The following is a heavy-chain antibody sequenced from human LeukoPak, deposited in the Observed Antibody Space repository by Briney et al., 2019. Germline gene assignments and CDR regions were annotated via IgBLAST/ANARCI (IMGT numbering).Heavy chain of an antibody. CDR2: INHSGST. Sequence: SETLSLTCTVSGGSISSSSYYWGWIRQPPGKGLEWIGEINHSGSTNYNPSLKSRVTISVDTSKNQFSLKLSSVTAADTAVYYCASYQWLVGPFDYWGQGTLVTVSS. J-gene: IGHJ4*02. CDR3: ASYQWLVGPFDY. V-gene: IGHV4-39*07. CDR1: GGSISSSSYY. D-gene: IGHD6-19*01.